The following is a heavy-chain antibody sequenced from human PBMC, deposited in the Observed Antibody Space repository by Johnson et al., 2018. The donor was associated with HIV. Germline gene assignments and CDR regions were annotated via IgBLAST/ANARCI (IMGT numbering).Heavy chain of an antibody. V-gene: IGHV3-48*03. CDR3: AKDKI. Sequence: VQLVESGGGLVQPGGSLRLSCAASGFTFSSCEMNWVRQAPGKGLARVSYISSSGSTIYSADSVRGRFTISRDNSKNTLYLQMNSLRAEDTAVYYCAKDKIWGQGTMVTVSS. CDR2: ISSSGSTI. CDR1: GFTFSSCE. J-gene: IGHJ3*02.